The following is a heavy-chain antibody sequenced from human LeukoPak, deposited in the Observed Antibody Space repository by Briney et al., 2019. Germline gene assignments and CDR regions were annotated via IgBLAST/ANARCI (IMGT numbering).Heavy chain of an antibody. J-gene: IGHJ4*02. CDR2: ISYDGNNK. CDR1: GFTFSSYA. D-gene: IGHD6-19*01. CDR3: ARGYSTGSENYFDY. V-gene: IGHV3-30-3*01. Sequence: GRSLRLSCAASGFTFSSYAMHWVRQAPGKGLEWVAVISYDGNNKYYADSVKGRFTISRDNSKNTLYLQMNSLRAEDTAVYFCARGYSTGSENYFDYWGQGTLVTVSS.